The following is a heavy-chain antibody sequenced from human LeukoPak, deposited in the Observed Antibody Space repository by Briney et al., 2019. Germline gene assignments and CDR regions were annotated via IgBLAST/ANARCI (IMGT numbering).Heavy chain of an antibody. CDR2: MYFSGRT. J-gene: IGHJ4*02. Sequence: SETLSLTCTVSGGSMTNYYWSCIRQPAGKGLEWIGRMYFSGRTHYNPSLKSRVTMSVDTSKNQFSLKVSSVTAADTAVYYCARDGSDGSYFDYWGQGTLVTVSS. CDR3: ARDGSDGSYFDY. CDR1: GGSMTNYY. D-gene: IGHD1-26*01. V-gene: IGHV4-4*07.